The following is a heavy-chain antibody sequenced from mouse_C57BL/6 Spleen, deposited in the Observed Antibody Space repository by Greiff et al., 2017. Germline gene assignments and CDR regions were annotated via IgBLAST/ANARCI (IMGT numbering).Heavy chain of an antibody. V-gene: IGHV6-3*01. D-gene: IGHD2-3*01. CDR1: GFTFSNYW. CDR3: TANPIYDGYYNYAMDY. CDR2: IRLKSDNYAT. Sequence: EVHLVESGGGLVQPGGSMKLSCVASGFTFSNYWMNWVRQSPEKGLEWVAQIRLKSDNYATHYAESVKGRFTISRDDSKSSVYLQMNNLRAEDTGIYYCTANPIYDGYYNYAMDYWGQGTSVTVSS. J-gene: IGHJ4*01.